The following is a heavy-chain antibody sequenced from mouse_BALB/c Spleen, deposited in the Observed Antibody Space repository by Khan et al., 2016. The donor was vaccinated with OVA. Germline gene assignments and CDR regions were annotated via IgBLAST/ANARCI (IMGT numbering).Heavy chain of an antibody. D-gene: IGHD1-1*01. V-gene: IGHV2-9*02. J-gene: IGHJ1*01. CDR1: GFSLTSYG. CDR2: IWTGGST. CDR3: ARDLGSSHWYLDV. Sequence: QVQLKQSGPGLVAPSQSLSITCTVSGFSLTSYGVHWVRQPPGKGLEWLGVIWTGGSTNYNSALRSRLTINKDNSKSQVFLKMNNLQTDDTAMYCCARDLGSSHWYLDVWGAGTTVTVSS.